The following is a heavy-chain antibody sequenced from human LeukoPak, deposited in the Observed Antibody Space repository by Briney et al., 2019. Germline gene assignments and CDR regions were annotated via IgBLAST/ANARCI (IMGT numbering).Heavy chain of an antibody. D-gene: IGHD3-16*01. J-gene: IGHJ2*01. V-gene: IGHV4-59*01. Sequence: LEXXXYIYYSGTTNYNPSLKSRVTMSMDRSKNQFSLKLTSVTAADTAVYYCAREAYSYTLGGYSFDLWGRGTLVTVSS. CDR2: IYYSGTT. CDR3: AREAYSYTLGGYSFDL.